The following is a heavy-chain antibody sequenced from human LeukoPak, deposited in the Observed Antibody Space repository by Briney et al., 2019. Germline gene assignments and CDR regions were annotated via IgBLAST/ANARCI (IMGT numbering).Heavy chain of an antibody. CDR1: GGTFSSYA. CDR3: VREGYDSSGHDY. J-gene: IGHJ4*02. CDR2: IIPILGIA. V-gene: IGHV1-69*04. D-gene: IGHD3-22*01. Sequence: SVKVSCKASGGTFSSYAISWVRQAPGQGLEWMGRIIPILGIANYARKFQGRVTITADKSTSTAYMELSSLRSEDTAVYYCVREGYDSSGHDYWGQGTLVTVSS.